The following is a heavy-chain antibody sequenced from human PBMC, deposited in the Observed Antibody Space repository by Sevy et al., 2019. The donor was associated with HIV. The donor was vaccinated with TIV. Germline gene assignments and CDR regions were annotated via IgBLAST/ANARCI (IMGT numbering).Heavy chain of an antibody. CDR1: RYTFTGYY. D-gene: IGHD3-3*01. J-gene: IGHJ4*02. CDR2: INPNSDGT. CDR3: ARGENFWTASYYFDY. V-gene: IGHV1-2*02. Sequence: ASVKVSCKASRYTFTGYYILWVRQAPGQGLEWMGWINPNSDGTNSAQRFQGRISMTTDTSISTAYMELSRLRSDDTAVYYCARGENFWTASYYFDYWGQGTLVTVSS.